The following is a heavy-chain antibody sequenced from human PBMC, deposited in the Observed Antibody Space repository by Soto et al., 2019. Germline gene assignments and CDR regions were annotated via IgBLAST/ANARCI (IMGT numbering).Heavy chain of an antibody. CDR3: ATQRGDSSSSFDY. D-gene: IGHD6-6*01. CDR1: GFTFTSSA. V-gene: IGHV1-58*01. CDR2: IVVGSGNT. Sequence: SVKVSCKASGFTFTSSAVQWVRQARGQRLEWIGWIVVGSGNTNYAQKFQERVTITRDMSTSTAYMELSSLRSEDTAVYYCATQRGDSSSSFDYWGQGTLVTVYS. J-gene: IGHJ4*02.